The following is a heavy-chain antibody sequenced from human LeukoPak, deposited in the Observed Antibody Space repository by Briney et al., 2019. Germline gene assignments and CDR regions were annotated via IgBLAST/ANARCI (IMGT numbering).Heavy chain of an antibody. CDR3: ARDVGYYGSGSYYNPLKY. D-gene: IGHD3-10*01. CDR2: ISGYNGNT. Sequence: ASVKVSCKASGGTFSSYAISWVRQAPGQGLEWMGWISGYNGNTNYAQKLQGRVTMTTDTSTSTAYMELRSLRSDDTAVYYCARDVGYYGSGSYYNPLKYWGQGTLVTVSS. J-gene: IGHJ4*02. CDR1: GGTFSSYA. V-gene: IGHV1-18*01.